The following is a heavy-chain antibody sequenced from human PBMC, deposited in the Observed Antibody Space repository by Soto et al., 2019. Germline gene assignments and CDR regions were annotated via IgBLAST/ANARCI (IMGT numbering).Heavy chain of an antibody. CDR3: ARERFLEWLPGGGYYYYGMDV. CDR2: INHSGST. J-gene: IGHJ6*02. D-gene: IGHD3-3*01. Sequence: SETLSLTCAVYGGSFSGYYWSWIRQPPGKGLEWIGEINHSGSTNYNPSLKSRVTISVDTSKNQFSLKLGSVTAADTAVYYCARERFLEWLPGGGYYYYGMDVWGQGTTVTVSS. V-gene: IGHV4-34*01. CDR1: GGSFSGYY.